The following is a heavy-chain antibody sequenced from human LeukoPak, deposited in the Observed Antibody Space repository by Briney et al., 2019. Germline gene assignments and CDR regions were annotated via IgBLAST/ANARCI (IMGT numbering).Heavy chain of an antibody. V-gene: IGHV3-30-3*01. D-gene: IGHD3-9*01. J-gene: IGHJ4*02. Sequence: GGSLRLSCAASGFTFSSYAIHWVRQAPGKGLEWVAIISYDGTNKYYADSVRGRFTISRDNSKNTLYLQMNSLRAEDTAVYYCARDFGWLSGFDNWGQGTLVTVSS. CDR3: ARDFGWLSGFDN. CDR1: GFTFSSYA. CDR2: ISYDGTNK.